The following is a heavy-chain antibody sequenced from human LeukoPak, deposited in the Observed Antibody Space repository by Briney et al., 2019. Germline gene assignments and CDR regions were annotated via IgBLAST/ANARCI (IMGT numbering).Heavy chain of an antibody. D-gene: IGHD1-1*01. CDR1: GFTFSSYA. CDR2: FSGSGGST. CDR3: AKDPKLETPYYFDY. Sequence: GGSLRLSCAASGFTFSSYAMSWVRQAPGKGLECISGFSGSGGSTYYADSVKGRFTISRDNSKNTLYLQMNSLRAEDTAVYYCAKDPKLETPYYFDYWGQGTLVTVSS. J-gene: IGHJ4*02. V-gene: IGHV3-23*01.